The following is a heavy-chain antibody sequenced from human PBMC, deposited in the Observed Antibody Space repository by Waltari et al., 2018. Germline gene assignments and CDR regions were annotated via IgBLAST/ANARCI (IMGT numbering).Heavy chain of an antibody. Sequence: QVQLVQSGAEVKKPGASVKVSCKASGYTFTGYYMHWVRQAPGQGLEWMGWINPNSGGTNYAPKFQGRVTRTRDTSISTAYMERSRLRSDDTAVYYCAREPIEYSSSAKDLWGRGTLVTVSS. J-gene: IGHJ2*01. CDR2: INPNSGGT. D-gene: IGHD6-6*01. CDR1: GYTFTGYY. V-gene: IGHV1-2*02. CDR3: AREPIEYSSSAKDL.